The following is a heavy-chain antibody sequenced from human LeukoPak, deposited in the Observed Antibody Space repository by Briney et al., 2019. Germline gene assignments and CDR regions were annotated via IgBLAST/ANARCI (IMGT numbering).Heavy chain of an antibody. Sequence: GGSLRLSCAASGFTVSSNYMSWVRQAPGKGLEWVSVIYSGGSTYYADSVKGRFTISRDNSKNTLYLQINSLRAEDTAVYYCAKSGYSSGWSWFDPWGQGTLVTVSS. CDR3: AKSGYSSGWSWFDP. V-gene: IGHV3-53*01. J-gene: IGHJ5*02. CDR2: IYSGGST. D-gene: IGHD6-19*01. CDR1: GFTVSSNY.